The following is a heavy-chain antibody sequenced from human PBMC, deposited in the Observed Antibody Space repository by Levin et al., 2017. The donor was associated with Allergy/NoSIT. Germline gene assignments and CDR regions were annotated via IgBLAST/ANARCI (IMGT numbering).Heavy chain of an antibody. CDR2: IYYSGST. V-gene: IGHV4-39*07. J-gene: IGHJ4*02. CDR1: GGSIRSSSYQ. D-gene: IGHD6-13*01. CDR3: ARVLSAISASGPEY. Sequence: SQTLSLTCTVSGGSIRSSSYQWGWIRQPPGKGLEWIGNIYYSGSTSYNPPLKNRVTMSIDTSKNQLFLKLTSVTAAETAVYYCARVLSAISASGPEYLGQGILVTVSS.